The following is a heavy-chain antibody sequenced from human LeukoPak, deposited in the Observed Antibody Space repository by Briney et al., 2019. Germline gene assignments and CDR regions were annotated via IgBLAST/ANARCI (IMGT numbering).Heavy chain of an antibody. J-gene: IGHJ4*02. V-gene: IGHV1-2*04. D-gene: IGHD3-10*01. Sequence: ASVKVSCKASGYTFTGYYIHWVRHAPGQGLEWMGWINPNSGGTNYAQKFQGWVTMTRDTSISTAYMELSRLRSDDTAVYYCARGGGDVLLWFGESVDFDYWGQGTLVTVSS. CDR3: ARGGGDVLLWFGESVDFDY. CDR1: GYTFTGYY. CDR2: INPNSGGT.